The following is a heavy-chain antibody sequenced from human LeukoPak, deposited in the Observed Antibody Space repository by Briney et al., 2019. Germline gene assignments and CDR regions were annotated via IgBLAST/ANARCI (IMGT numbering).Heavy chain of an antibody. J-gene: IGHJ4*02. D-gene: IGHD1-26*01. CDR1: GFTFSSYG. Sequence: GGSLRLSCAASGFTFSSYGMHWVRQAPGKGLEWVAFIRYDGSNKYYADSVKGRFTISRDNSKNTLYLEMNSLRVEDTAVYYCAKSGSYSLDYWGQGTLVTVSS. CDR3: AKSGSYSLDY. V-gene: IGHV3-30*02. CDR2: IRYDGSNK.